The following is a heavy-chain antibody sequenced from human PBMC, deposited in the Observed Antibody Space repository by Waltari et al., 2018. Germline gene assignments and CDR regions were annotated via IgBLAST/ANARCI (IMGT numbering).Heavy chain of an antibody. D-gene: IGHD2-2*01. CDR2: IYHSGST. Sequence: QVQLQESGPGLVKPSGTLSLTCAVSGGSISSSNWWSWVRQPPGKGLEWLGEIYHSGSTNYNPSLKSRVTISVDKSKNQFSLKLSSVTAADTAVYYCARSHFDIVVVPPLTRGYYYYGMDVWGQGTTVTVSS. CDR1: GGSISSSNW. J-gene: IGHJ6*02. V-gene: IGHV4-4*02. CDR3: ARSHFDIVVVPPLTRGYYYYGMDV.